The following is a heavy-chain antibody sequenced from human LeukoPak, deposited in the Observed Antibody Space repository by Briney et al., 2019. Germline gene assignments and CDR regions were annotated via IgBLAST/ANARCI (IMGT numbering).Heavy chain of an antibody. Sequence: PGGSLRLSCAASGFTFSGYAMNWVRQAPGKGLEWVSLIFASGSTTKYADSVKGRFTISRDNTKNTLYLQMNNLRVEDTAVYYCASRVSGVVSIDYWGQGTLVTVSS. D-gene: IGHD3-3*01. V-gene: IGHV3-23*05. J-gene: IGHJ4*02. CDR3: ASRVSGVVSIDY. CDR1: GFTFSGYA. CDR2: IFASGSTT.